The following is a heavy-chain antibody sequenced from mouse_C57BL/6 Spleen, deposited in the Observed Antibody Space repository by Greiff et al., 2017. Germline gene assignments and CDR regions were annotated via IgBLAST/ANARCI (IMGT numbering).Heavy chain of an antibody. CDR1: GYTFTSYD. J-gene: IGHJ2*01. D-gene: IGHD1-1*01. CDR3: ARRGSTNYVDY. CDR2: IYPRDGST. V-gene: IGHV1-85*01. Sequence: VQLQQSGPELVKPGASVKLSCKASGYTFTSYDINWVKQRPGQGLEWIGWIYPRDGSTTYNEKFKGKATLTVDTSSSTAYMELHSLTSEDSAVYFCARRGSTNYVDYWGQGTTLTVSS.